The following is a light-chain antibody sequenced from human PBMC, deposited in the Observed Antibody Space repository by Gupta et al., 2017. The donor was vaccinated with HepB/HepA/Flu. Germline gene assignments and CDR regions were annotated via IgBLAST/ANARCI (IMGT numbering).Light chain of an antibody. CDR3: QQYDNNSL. J-gene: IGKJ2*01. V-gene: IGKV1-33*01. Sequence: DIQMTQSPSSLSASVGDRVTLTCQASQDISDYLNWYQQKPGKAPKLLIYDASNLETGVPSRFSGSGSGTDFTFTISSLQPEDIATYYCQQYDNNSLFGQGTKLEIK. CDR2: DAS. CDR1: QDISDY.